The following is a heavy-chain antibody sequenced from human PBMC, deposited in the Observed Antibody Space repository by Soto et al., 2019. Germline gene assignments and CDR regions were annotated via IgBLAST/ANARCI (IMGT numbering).Heavy chain of an antibody. D-gene: IGHD1-1*01. Sequence: QVQLVQSGAEVKKPGASVKVSCKASGYTFTSYDINWVRQATGQGLEWMGWMNPNSGNTGYAQKFQGRVTMTRDTSISTAYMELSSLRDAATAAYYCAGPWNKQWGQGTPVTVSS. CDR1: GYTFTSYD. CDR2: MNPNSGNT. V-gene: IGHV1-8*01. CDR3: AGPWNKQ. J-gene: IGHJ4*02.